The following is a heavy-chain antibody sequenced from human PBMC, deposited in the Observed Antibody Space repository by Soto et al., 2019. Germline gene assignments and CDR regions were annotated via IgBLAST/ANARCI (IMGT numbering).Heavy chain of an antibody. CDR1: GLSFSTYA. Sequence: QVQLVESGGGVVQPGRSLRLSCAASGLSFSTYAMHCVRQAPGKGLEWVAVISYDGSNKYYADSVKGRFTISRDNSKNTLYLQMNSLRAEDTAVYYCARDRTFDYWGQGTLVTVSS. J-gene: IGHJ4*02. CDR3: ARDRTFDY. CDR2: ISYDGSNK. V-gene: IGHV3-30-3*01.